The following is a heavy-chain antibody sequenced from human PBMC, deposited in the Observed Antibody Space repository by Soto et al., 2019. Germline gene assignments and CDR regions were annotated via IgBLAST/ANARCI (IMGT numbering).Heavy chain of an antibody. D-gene: IGHD6-13*01. V-gene: IGHV3-73*01. J-gene: IGHJ4*02. CDR2: IRSKANSYAT. CDR3: TSPGIPPYYFDY. Sequence: VGSLRLSCAASGFTFSGSAMHWVRQASGKGLEWVGRIRSKANSYATAYAASVKGRFTISRDDSKNTAYLQMNSLKTEDTAVYYCTSPGIPPYYFDYWGQGTLVTVSS. CDR1: GFTFSGSA.